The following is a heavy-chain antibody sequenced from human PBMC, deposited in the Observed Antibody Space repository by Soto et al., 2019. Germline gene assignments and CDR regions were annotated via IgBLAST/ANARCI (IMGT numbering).Heavy chain of an antibody. CDR1: GYTFTSYG. J-gene: IGHJ6*02. CDR2: ISAYNGNT. Sequence: GASVKVSCKASGYTFTSYGISWVRQAPGQGLEWMGWISAYNGNTNYAQKLQGRVTMTTDTSTSTAYMELRSLRSDDTAVYYCARTTLTPYYYYGMDVWGQGTTVTVSS. CDR3: ARTTLTPYYYYGMDV. V-gene: IGHV1-18*04. D-gene: IGHD4-4*01.